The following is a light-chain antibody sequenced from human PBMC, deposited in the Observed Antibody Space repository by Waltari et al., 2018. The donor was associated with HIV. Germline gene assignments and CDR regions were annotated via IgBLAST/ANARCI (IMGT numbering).Light chain of an antibody. V-gene: IGLV2-14*01. CDR1: TTNLCNFHF. Sequence: QSALTQPASLFGSPGHSITVSCHGTTTNLCNFHFISWYQLCPAKPPKLLSYAVSDGPSGISRRFSGSKSGNTASLTISGLQSEDDGFYFCSSYSASNLPVVFGGGTKVTVL. CDR2: AVS. CDR3: SSYSASNLPVV. J-gene: IGLJ2*01.